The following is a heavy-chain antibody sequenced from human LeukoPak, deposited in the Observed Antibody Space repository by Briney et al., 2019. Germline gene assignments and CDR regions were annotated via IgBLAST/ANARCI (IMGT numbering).Heavy chain of an antibody. CDR1: GYTFTVYY. V-gene: IGHV1-2*02. D-gene: IGHD3-22*01. J-gene: IGHJ4*02. Sequence: ASVKVSCKASGYTFTVYYMHWVRQAPGQGLEWMGWINPNSGGTNYAQNFQGRVTMTRDTSISTAYMELSRLRSDDTAVYYCARDLLSRDSSGPLDSWGQGTLVTVSS. CDR3: ARDLLSRDSSGPLDS. CDR2: INPNSGGT.